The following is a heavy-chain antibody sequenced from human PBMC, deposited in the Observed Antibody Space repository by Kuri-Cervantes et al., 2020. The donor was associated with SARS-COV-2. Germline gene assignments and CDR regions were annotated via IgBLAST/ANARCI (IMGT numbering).Heavy chain of an antibody. CDR2: ISYDGSNK. J-gene: IGHJ6*02. CDR1: GFTFSSYG. Sequence: GGSLRLSCAASGFTFSSYGMHWVRQAPGKGLEWVAVISYDGSNKYYADPVKGRFTIFRDNSKNTLYLQMNSLRAEDTAVYYCGKDRAPPREECSSTCCYSYGMDVWGQGTTVTVSS. V-gene: IGHV3-30*18. CDR3: GKDRAPPREECSSTCCYSYGMDV. D-gene: IGHD2-2*01.